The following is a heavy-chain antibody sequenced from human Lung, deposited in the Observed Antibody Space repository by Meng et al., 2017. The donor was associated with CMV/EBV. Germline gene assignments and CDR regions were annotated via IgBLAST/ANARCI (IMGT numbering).Heavy chain of an antibody. J-gene: IGHJ4*02. CDR1: GFTFSSYD. CDR3: TRRADYFDY. Sequence: GGSXRLSCAASGFTFSSYDMNWVRQAPGKALEWVAVISIDGSSKFYADSMKCQFTISRDNSKNTLFLQVNSLRPEDTAVYYCTRRADYFDYLGPGTLVTVSS. CDR2: ISIDGSSK. D-gene: IGHD6-25*01. V-gene: IGHV3-30*04.